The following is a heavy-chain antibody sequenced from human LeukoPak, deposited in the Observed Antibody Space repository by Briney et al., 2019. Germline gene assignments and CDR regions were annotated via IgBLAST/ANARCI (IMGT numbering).Heavy chain of an antibody. V-gene: IGHV3-7*01. Sequence: GGSLRLSCAASGVIFSSYWISWVRQTPGKGLEWVANIKQDGSEKYYVDSVKGRFTISRDNAKNSLYLQMNSLRAEDTAVYYCARDVGPADYWGQGTLVTVSS. J-gene: IGHJ4*02. CDR2: IKQDGSEK. CDR3: ARDVGPADY. CDR1: GVIFSSYW.